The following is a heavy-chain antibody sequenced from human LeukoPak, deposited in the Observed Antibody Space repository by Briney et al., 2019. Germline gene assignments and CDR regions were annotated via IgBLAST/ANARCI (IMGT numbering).Heavy chain of an antibody. CDR1: GYTFTSYD. CDR2: MNPNSGNT. V-gene: IGHV1-8*01. Sequence: ASVKVSYKASGYTFTSYDINWVRQATGQGLEWMGWMNPNSGNTGYAQKFQGRVTMTRNTSISTAYMELSSLRSEDTAVYYCARIPPGSYRYNWFDPWGQGTLVTVSS. CDR3: ARIPPGSYRYNWFDP. J-gene: IGHJ5*02. D-gene: IGHD3-10*01.